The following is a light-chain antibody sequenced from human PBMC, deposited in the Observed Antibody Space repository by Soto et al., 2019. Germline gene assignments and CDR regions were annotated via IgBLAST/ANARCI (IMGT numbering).Light chain of an antibody. CDR3: QQSYSTPWT. J-gene: IGKJ1*01. Sequence: DIQMTQSPSSLSASVGDRVTITCRASQSISNYLNWYQQKPGKAPKFLMYAASSLQSGVPSRFSGSGSGTDFTLTISTLQPEDFAIYYCQQSYSTPWTFGQGTKVEIK. V-gene: IGKV1-39*01. CDR1: QSISNY. CDR2: AAS.